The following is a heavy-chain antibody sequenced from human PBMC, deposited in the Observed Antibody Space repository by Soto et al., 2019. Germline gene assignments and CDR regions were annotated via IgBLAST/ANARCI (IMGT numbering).Heavy chain of an antibody. CDR1: GFTFTDYG. J-gene: IGHJ4*02. V-gene: IGHV1-18*01. CDR2: IGAYNGNT. Sequence: GASVKGSCKASGFTFTDYGITWVRQAPGQGLEWMGWIGAYNGNTNYAQKFQDRVTMTTDTSTSTAYMELRSLRSDDTAVYYCARGYGDYVRSLDYWGQGTLVTVYS. D-gene: IGHD4-17*01. CDR3: ARGYGDYVRSLDY.